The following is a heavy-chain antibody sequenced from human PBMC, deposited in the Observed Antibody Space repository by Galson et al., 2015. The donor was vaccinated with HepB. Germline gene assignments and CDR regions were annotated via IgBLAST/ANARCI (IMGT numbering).Heavy chain of an antibody. V-gene: IGHV4-31*03. CDR2: VYHSGST. J-gene: IGHJ3*01. Sequence: QVQLQESGPGLVKPSQTLSLTCTVSGGSIGGGYYWNWIRQHPGKGLEWIGYVYHSGSTDYNPSLKSRLTISVDTSKNQFSLNLRSVTAADTAVYYCARDFLAAGRGNRAFDVWGQGTIVTVSS. D-gene: IGHD6-13*01. CDR1: GGSIGGGYY. CDR3: ARDFLAAGRGNRAFDV.